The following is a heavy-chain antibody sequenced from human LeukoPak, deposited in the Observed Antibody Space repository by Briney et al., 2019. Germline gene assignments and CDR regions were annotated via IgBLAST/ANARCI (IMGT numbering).Heavy chain of an antibody. J-gene: IGHJ3*02. CDR1: GFTFSSYG. V-gene: IGHV3-30*18. CDR2: ISYDGSNK. Sequence: GRSLRLSCAASGFTFSSYGMHWVRQAPGKGLEWVAVISYDGSNKYYADSVKGRFTISRDNSKNTLYLQMNSLRAEDTAVYYCAKIASVVRWLVRESDAFDIWGQGTMVTVSS. D-gene: IGHD6-19*01. CDR3: AKIASVVRWLVRESDAFDI.